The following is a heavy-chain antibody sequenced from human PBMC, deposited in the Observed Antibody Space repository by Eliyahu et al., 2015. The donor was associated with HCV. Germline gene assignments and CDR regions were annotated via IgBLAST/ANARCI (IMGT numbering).Heavy chain of an antibody. Sequence: QVQVVQSGAEVRKPGASVKLSCXPXGXTFSGNXGHWVRQTPGKGLEWGGIITPSGDXTTYAQKVQGRVTMTRDTSTSTVYMELHSLRSEDTAVYYCARDVGWAPGGPWGQGTLVTVSS. V-gene: IGHV1-46*01. CDR1: GXTFSGNX. CDR3: ARDVGWAPGGP. D-gene: IGHD6-19*01. J-gene: IGHJ5*02. CDR2: ITPSGDXT.